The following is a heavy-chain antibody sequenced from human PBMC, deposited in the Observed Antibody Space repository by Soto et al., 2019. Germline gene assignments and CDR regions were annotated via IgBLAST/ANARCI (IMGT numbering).Heavy chain of an antibody. CDR2: VIPLFGAP. CDR1: GGAISTSV. CDR3: ARDPSIGWAHAAFDV. Sequence: QVHLAQSGAEMKKPGSSMRVSCEASGGAISTSVIGWVRQAPGQGLEWMGGVIPLFGAPSYPQKFQGRVTISADESFSTVYLELTSLKSEDTATYYCARDPSIGWAHAAFDVWGPGTLIIVSS. J-gene: IGHJ3*01. V-gene: IGHV1-69*01. D-gene: IGHD3-22*01.